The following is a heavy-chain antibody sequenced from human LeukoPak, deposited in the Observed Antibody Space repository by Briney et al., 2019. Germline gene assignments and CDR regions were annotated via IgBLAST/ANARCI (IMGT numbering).Heavy chain of an antibody. D-gene: IGHD3-22*01. V-gene: IGHV1-46*01. CDR3: ARDLNYYDSSGYYYNWFDP. CDR1: GYTFTSYY. Sequence: ASVKVSCKASGYTFTSYYMHWVRQAPGQGLEWMGIINPSGGSTSYAQKFQGRVTMTRDTSTSTVHMELSSLRSEDTAVYYCARDLNYYDSSGYYYNWFDPWGQGTLVTVSS. CDR2: INPSGGST. J-gene: IGHJ5*02.